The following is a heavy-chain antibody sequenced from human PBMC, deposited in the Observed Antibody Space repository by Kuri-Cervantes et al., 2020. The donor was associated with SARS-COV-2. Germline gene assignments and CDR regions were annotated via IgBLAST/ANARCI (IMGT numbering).Heavy chain of an antibody. CDR3: ASSPLGSGYWFDP. J-gene: IGHJ5*02. Sequence: LRLSCTVSGGSISSGDYYWSWIRQPPGKGLEWIGYIYYSGSTYYNPSLKSRVTISVDTSKNQFSLKLSSVTAADTAVYYCASSPLGSGYWFDPWGQGTLVTVSS. V-gene: IGHV4-30-4*01. CDR1: GGSISSGDYY. D-gene: IGHD1-26*01. CDR2: IYYSGST.